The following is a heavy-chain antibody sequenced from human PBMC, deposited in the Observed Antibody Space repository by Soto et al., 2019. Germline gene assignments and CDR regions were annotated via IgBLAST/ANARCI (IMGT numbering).Heavy chain of an antibody. Sequence: ASVKVSCKASGYMFTGYYMHWVRQAPGQGLEWMGWINPDSGGTNYDQKFRGRVTMTRDTSISTAYMELSSLRSDDTAVYYCARKVATLNFDHWGQGTLLTLSS. CDR1: GYMFTGYY. V-gene: IGHV1-2*02. CDR2: INPDSGGT. CDR3: ARKVATLNFDH. D-gene: IGHD5-12*01. J-gene: IGHJ4*02.